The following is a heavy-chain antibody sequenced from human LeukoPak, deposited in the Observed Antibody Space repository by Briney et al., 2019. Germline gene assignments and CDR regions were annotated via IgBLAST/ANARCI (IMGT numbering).Heavy chain of an antibody. CDR3: ARDGGTGYSSSWGELDY. CDR2: ISYDGSNK. J-gene: IGHJ4*02. V-gene: IGHV3-30-3*01. CDR1: GFTFSSYA. D-gene: IGHD6-13*01. Sequence: GGSPRLSCAASGFTFSSYAMHWVRQAPGKGLEWVAVISYDGSNKYYADSVKGRFTISRDNSKNTLYLQMNSLRAEDTAVYYCARDGGTGYSSSWGELDYWGQGTLVTVSS.